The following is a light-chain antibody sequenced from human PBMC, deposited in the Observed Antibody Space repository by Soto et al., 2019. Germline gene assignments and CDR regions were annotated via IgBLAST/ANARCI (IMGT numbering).Light chain of an antibody. Sequence: QSVLTQPPSVSGAPGQRVTIACTGNNSNIGTGFDVHWYRHFPGAAPKLLLSGTSHRPSGVPDRFSGSKSGTSASLAITGLQADDEADYYCSSFTISDTLLFGGGTKVTVL. CDR3: SSFTISDTLL. CDR2: GTS. CDR1: NSNIGTGFD. J-gene: IGLJ2*01. V-gene: IGLV1-40*01.